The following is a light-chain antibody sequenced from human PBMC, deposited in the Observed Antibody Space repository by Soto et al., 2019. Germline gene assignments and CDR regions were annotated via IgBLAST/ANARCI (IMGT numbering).Light chain of an antibody. CDR3: QQYGGSPIT. V-gene: IGKV3-20*01. CDR2: GAS. CDR1: QSVSSSY. J-gene: IGKJ5*01. Sequence: EIVLTQSPGTLSLSPGERATLSCRASQSVSSSYLAWYQQKPGQPPRLLIYGASRRATGIPDRFSGSGSATDFPLTISRLEHEDFAVFYCQQYGGSPITFGQGPRLEIK.